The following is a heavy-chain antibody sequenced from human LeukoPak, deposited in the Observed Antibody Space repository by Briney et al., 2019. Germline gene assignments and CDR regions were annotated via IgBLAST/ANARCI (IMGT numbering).Heavy chain of an antibody. Sequence: GGSLRLSCAASGFTFSNYAMHWVRQAPGKGLEWVAVISYDAGDKYYADSVKGRFTISRDNSKNTLYLQMNSLRADDTAVYYCASIVTVPTATYGLYYMGVWGRGTTVTVSS. J-gene: IGHJ6*03. V-gene: IGHV3-30*03. CDR2: ISYDAGDK. CDR1: GFTFSNYA. D-gene: IGHD2-2*01. CDR3: ASIVTVPTATYGLYYMGV.